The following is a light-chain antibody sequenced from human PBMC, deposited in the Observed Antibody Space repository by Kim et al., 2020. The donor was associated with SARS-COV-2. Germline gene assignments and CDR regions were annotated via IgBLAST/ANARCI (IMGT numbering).Light chain of an antibody. CDR3: QAWDSSTHV. J-gene: IGLJ1*01. V-gene: IGLV3-1*01. Sequence: SVSPGQTASITCSGDKLGDKYACWYQQKPGQSTVLVIYQDSKRPSGIPERFSGSNSGNTATLTISGTQAMDEADYYCQAWDSSTHVFGTGTKVTVL. CDR1: KLGDKY. CDR2: QDS.